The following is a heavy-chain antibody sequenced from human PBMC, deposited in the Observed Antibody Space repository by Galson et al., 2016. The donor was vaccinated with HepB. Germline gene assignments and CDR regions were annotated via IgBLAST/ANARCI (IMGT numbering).Heavy chain of an antibody. CDR1: GFTFSTYW. CDR2: INQDGNEK. D-gene: IGHD3-10*01. Sequence: SLRLSCATSGFTFSTYWMTWVRQAPGKGLEWVANINQDGNEKYYVDSVKGRFTISRDNAKNSLFLEMNSLRAEDTAVYYCAKVPYYYGWGGPGDHFYGLDGWGQGTTVTVSS. CDR3: AKVPYYYGWGGPGDHFYGLDG. J-gene: IGHJ6*02. V-gene: IGHV3-7*03.